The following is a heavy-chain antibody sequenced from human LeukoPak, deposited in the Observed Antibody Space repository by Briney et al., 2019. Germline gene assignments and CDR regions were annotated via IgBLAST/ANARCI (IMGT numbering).Heavy chain of an antibody. CDR2: INHSGST. CDR3: ARQRITMVRGVRPRRAFDY. V-gene: IGHV4-34*01. J-gene: IGHJ4*02. CDR1: GGSFSGYY. D-gene: IGHD3-10*01. Sequence: PSETLSLTCGVYGGSFSGYYWSWIRQPPGKGLEWIGEINHSGSTNYNPSLKSRVTISVDTSKNQFSLKLSSVTAADTAVYYCARQRITMVRGVRPRRAFDYWGQGTLVTVSS.